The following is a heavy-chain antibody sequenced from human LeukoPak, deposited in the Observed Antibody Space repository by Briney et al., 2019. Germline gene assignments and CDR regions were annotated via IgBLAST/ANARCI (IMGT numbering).Heavy chain of an antibody. CDR1: GGSISSDGYS. D-gene: IGHD3-22*01. CDR2: IYHSGST. Sequence: SQTLSLTCAVSGGSISSDGYSWSWIRQPPGKGLEWIGYIYHSGSTYYNPSLKSRVTISLDKFKNQFSLNLYSVTAGDTAVYYCATYLPESSGYRFEYWGQGTLVTVSP. V-gene: IGHV4-30-2*01. J-gene: IGHJ4*02. CDR3: ATYLPESSGYRFEY.